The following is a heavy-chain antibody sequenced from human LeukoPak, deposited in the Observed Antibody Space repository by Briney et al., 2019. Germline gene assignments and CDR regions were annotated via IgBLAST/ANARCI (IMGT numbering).Heavy chain of an antibody. CDR1: GFTFSSYA. CDR2: MSYDGSNK. Sequence: GGFLRLSCAASGFTFSSYAMSWVRQAPGKGREWVAVMSYDGSNKNYADSVKGRFTISRDNSKNTLYLQMNSLRAEDTAVYYCAKDRNYYDSSGYPITGDAFDIWGQGTMVTVSS. CDR3: AKDRNYYDSSGYPITGDAFDI. D-gene: IGHD3-22*01. J-gene: IGHJ3*02. V-gene: IGHV3-30-3*01.